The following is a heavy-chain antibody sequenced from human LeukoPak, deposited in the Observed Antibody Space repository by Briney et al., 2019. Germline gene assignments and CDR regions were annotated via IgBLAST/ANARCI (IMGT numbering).Heavy chain of an antibody. CDR2: INANSGTR. CDR3: ARDGYNEEDWYFDL. Sequence: GGSLRLSCEASGFAFSFFAMSWLRQPPGKGLEWVSTINANSGTRSYAASVRGRFTISRDNSKKTLYLQMNSLRAEDTAVYYCARDGYNEEDWYFDLWGRGILVTASS. J-gene: IGHJ2*01. D-gene: IGHD5-24*01. V-gene: IGHV3-23*01. CDR1: GFAFSFFA.